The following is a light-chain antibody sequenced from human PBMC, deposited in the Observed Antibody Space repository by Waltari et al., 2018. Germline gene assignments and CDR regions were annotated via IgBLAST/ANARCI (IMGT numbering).Light chain of an antibody. V-gene: IGLV6-57*03. Sequence: NFILTQTHSVSESPGKTVTISCTRNSGSLCSSYLPWSQQRPGSAPTTVLYEDYQRPSGVPERFSGSINSSSNAAYVTISGLKPEDEADYYCQSYDNDNVVFGGGTRLTVL. CDR1: SGSLCSSY. CDR2: EDY. CDR3: QSYDNDNVV. J-gene: IGLJ3*02.